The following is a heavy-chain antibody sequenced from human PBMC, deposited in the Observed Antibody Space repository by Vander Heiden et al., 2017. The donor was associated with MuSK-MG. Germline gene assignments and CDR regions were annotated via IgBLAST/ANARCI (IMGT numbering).Heavy chain of an antibody. Sequence: EVQLVESGGGLVQPGRSLRLSCVASGPTFGDYTMYWVRQAPGKGLEWVSGISWNGGSIGYADSVKGRFTISRDNAKNSLYLQMNSLRAEDTALYYCAKDSSSSSYYYYYGMDVWGQGTTVTVSS. D-gene: IGHD6-6*01. V-gene: IGHV3-9*01. CDR1: GPTFGDYT. CDR3: AKDSSSSSYYYYYGMDV. J-gene: IGHJ6*02. CDR2: ISWNGGSI.